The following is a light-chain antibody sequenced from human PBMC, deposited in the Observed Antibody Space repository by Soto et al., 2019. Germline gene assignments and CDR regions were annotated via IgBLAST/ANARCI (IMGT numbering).Light chain of an antibody. J-gene: IGKJ4*01. CDR1: QSVSSN. Sequence: EIVMTQSPATLSVSPGERATLSCRASQSVSSNLAWYQQKPGQAPRLLIYGASTRATGIPARFSGSGSGTEFTLTISSLQSEDFAVYYCQQYNSWPPFTFGGGTKVDNK. CDR2: GAS. CDR3: QQYNSWPPFT. V-gene: IGKV3-15*01.